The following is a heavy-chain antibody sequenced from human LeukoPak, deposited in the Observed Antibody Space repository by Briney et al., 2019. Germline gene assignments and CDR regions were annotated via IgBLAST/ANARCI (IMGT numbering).Heavy chain of an antibody. D-gene: IGHD4-23*01. CDR2: IRSIAYGGTT. V-gene: IGHV3-49*04. CDR1: GFTFGDYA. Sequence: GGSLRLSCTASGFTFGDYAMSWVRQAPGKGLEWVGFIRSIAYGGTTEYAASVKGRFTISRDDSKSIAYLQMNSLKTEDTAVYYSTGNGGNSWRGCDGMDVWGQGTTVTVSS. CDR3: TGNGGNSWRGCDGMDV. J-gene: IGHJ6*02.